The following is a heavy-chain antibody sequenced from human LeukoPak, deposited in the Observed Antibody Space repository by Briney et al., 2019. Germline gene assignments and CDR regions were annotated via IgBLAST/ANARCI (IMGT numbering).Heavy chain of an antibody. CDR3: AGGQNYYGSGSYP. V-gene: IGHV3-33*01. CDR1: GFTFSSYG. CDR2: IWYDGSNK. J-gene: IGHJ5*02. D-gene: IGHD3-10*01. Sequence: PGRSLRLSCAASGFTFSSYGMHWVRQVPGKGLEWVAVIWYDGSNKYYADSVKGRFTISRDNSKNTLYLQMNSLRAEDTAVYYCAGGQNYYGSGSYPWGQGTLVTVSS.